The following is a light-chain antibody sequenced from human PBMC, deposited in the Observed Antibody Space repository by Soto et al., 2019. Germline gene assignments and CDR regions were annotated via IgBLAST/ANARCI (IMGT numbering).Light chain of an antibody. V-gene: IGKV2-28*01. CDR1: QSLLPSNGYNY. CDR3: MQALQTPRT. CDR2: LGS. J-gene: IGKJ3*01. Sequence: DIVMTQSPLSLPVTPGEPASISCRSGQSLLPSNGYNYLDWYLQKPVQSPQLLIYLGSNRASGVPDRFSGSGSGTDFTLKISRVEAEDVGVYYCMQALQTPRTFGPGTKVDIK.